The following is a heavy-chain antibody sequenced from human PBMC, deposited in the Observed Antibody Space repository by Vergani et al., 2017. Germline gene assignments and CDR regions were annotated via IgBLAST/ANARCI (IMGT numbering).Heavy chain of an antibody. Sequence: EKQLVQSGSETKKPGESLKISCQAFGYIFSNFWIGWVRQAPGKGLEWVSGISSTSDHIYHADSLKGRFTISRDNAKNSIFLHMNNLRADDTAVYYCARDRLSSDAIDLWGQGTAVTVSS. CDR3: ARDRLSSDAIDL. V-gene: IGHV3-21*01. J-gene: IGHJ3*01. CDR1: GYIFSNFW. CDR2: ISSTSDHI. D-gene: IGHD6-6*01.